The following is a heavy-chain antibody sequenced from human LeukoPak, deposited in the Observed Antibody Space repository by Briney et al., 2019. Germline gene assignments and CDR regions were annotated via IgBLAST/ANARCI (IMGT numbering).Heavy chain of an antibody. Sequence: GGSLRLSCAASGFTFSSYSMNWVRQAPGKGLEWVSYISSSSSTIYYADSVKGRFTISRDNSKNTLYLQMNSLRAEDTAVYYCARDLRDDCSSTSCYAFDIWGQGTMVTVSS. J-gene: IGHJ3*02. D-gene: IGHD2-2*01. CDR1: GFTFSSYS. CDR3: ARDLRDDCSSTSCYAFDI. V-gene: IGHV3-48*01. CDR2: ISSSSSTI.